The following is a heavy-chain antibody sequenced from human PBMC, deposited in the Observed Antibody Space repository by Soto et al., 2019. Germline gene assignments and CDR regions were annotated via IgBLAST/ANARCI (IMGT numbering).Heavy chain of an antibody. CDR2: ISWNSGSI. CDR1: GFTFDDYA. CDR3: AKDSGSYYVDY. V-gene: IGHV3-9*01. J-gene: IGHJ4*02. D-gene: IGHD1-26*01. Sequence: EVQLVESGGGLVQPGRSLRLSCAASGFTFDDYATHWVRQAPGKGLEWVSGISWNSGSIGYADSVKGRFTISRDNAKNSLYLQMNSLRAEDTALYYCAKDSGSYYVDYWGQGTLVTVSS.